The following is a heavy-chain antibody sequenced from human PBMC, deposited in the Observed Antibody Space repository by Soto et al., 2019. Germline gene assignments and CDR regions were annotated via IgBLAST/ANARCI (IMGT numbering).Heavy chain of an antibody. J-gene: IGHJ1*01. CDR3: ARDFTGSGKYFXH. CDR1: GFTFSNFA. D-gene: IGHD3-9*01. Sequence: GGSLRLSCAVSGFTFSNFAMSWVRQARGKGLEWVSAISGSGDNTYYADSVKGRFTISRDNSKDTLYLQMNSLRVEDTGIYYCARDFTGSGKYFXHWGQGT. V-gene: IGHV3-23*01. CDR2: ISGSGDNT.